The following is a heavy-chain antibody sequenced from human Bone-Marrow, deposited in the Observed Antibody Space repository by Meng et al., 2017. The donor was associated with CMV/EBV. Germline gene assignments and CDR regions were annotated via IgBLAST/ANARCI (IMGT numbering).Heavy chain of an antibody. V-gene: IGHV3-23*01. CDR2: ISGSGGST. Sequence: GEPLKISCVASGFTFSSYAMSWVRQAPGKGLEWVSAISGSGGSTYYADSVKGRFTISRDNSKTTLYLQMNSLRAEDTAVYYCAKDRSAYGYVEAGFDYWGQGTLVAVSS. CDR3: AKDRSAYGYVEAGFDY. D-gene: IGHD5-18*01. J-gene: IGHJ4*02. CDR1: GFTFSSYA.